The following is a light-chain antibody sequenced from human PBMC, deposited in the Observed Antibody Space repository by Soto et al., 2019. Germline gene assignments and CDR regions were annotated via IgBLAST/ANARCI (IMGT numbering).Light chain of an antibody. CDR3: QQYDSNPFT. V-gene: IGKV1-5*03. CDR2: MAY. J-gene: IGKJ3*01. CDR1: QNIGGW. Sequence: DIQMTQSPSTLSASVGDTVTITCRASQNIGGWLAWFQQKQGKAPKLLIFMAYKLESGVPPRFSGSGSGTEFSLTIRGLQPDDFATYYCQQYDSNPFTFGPGTKVDIK.